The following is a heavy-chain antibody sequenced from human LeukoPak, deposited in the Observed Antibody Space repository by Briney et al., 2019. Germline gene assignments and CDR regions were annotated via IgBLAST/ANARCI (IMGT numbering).Heavy chain of an antibody. CDR1: GLTFNTYV. CDR3: VRDKDGYNF. Sequence: GGSLRLFCAASGLTFNTYVMHWVSQAPGKGLVWVARIDTEGKTTTYADSVKGRFTSSRDNAKNMLYVQMNSLRAEDTAVYYCVRDKDGYNFWGQGTLVSVSS. V-gene: IGHV3-74*01. CDR2: IDTEGKTT. J-gene: IGHJ4*02. D-gene: IGHD5-24*01.